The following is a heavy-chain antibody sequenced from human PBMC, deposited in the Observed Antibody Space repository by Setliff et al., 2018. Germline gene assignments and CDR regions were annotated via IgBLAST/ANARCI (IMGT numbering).Heavy chain of an antibody. Sequence: PGGSLRLSCGASGFTYNNCWVSWVRQAPGKGPQWVASISASGHNTWYADFVKGRFTISRDNSRNTLYLQMNSLRSEDTAVYYCARDRIGPFLSYMDGWGKGTAVTVSS. CDR2: ISASGHNT. J-gene: IGHJ6*03. CDR3: ARDRIGPFLSYMDG. D-gene: IGHD3-3*02. CDR1: GFTYNNCW. V-gene: IGHV3-23*01.